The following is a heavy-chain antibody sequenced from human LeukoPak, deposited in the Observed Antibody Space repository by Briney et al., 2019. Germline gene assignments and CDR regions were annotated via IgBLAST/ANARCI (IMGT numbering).Heavy chain of an antibody. J-gene: IGHJ5*02. D-gene: IGHD3-22*01. CDR2: INPNSGGT. CDR3: ARDGRAGPYDYYDFVGWFDP. V-gene: IGHV1-2*02. Sequence: ASVTVSCKASGYTFTGYYMHWVRQAPGQGLEWMGWINPNSGGTNYAQKFQRRVTMTSDTSISTAYMELSRLRSDDTAVYYCARDGRAGPYDYYDFVGWFDPWGQGTLVTVSS. CDR1: GYTFTGYY.